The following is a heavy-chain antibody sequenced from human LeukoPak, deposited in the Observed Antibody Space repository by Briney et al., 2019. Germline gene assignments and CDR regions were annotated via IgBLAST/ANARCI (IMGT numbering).Heavy chain of an antibody. CDR2: INHSGST. V-gene: IGHV4-34*01. CDR1: GGSFSGYY. CDR3: ARAPDWGNWFDP. J-gene: IGHJ5*02. D-gene: IGHD7-27*01. Sequence: SETLSLTCAVYGGSFSGYYWSWIRQPPGRGLEWIEEINHSGSTNYNPSLKSRVTISVDTSKNQSSLKLSSVTAADTAVYYCARAPDWGNWFDPWGQGTLVTVSS.